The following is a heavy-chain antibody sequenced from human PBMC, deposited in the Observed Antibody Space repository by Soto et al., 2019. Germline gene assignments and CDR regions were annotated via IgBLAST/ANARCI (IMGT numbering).Heavy chain of an antibody. D-gene: IGHD6-13*01. Sequence: PGGSLRLSCAASGFTFSSYSMSWVRQAPGKGLEWVSAISGSGGSTYYADSVKGRFTISRDNSKNTLYLQMNSLRAEDTAVYYCAKDRTQQMPRDWFDPWGQGTLVTVSS. V-gene: IGHV3-23*01. CDR3: AKDRTQQMPRDWFDP. CDR2: ISGSGGST. J-gene: IGHJ5*02. CDR1: GFTFSSYS.